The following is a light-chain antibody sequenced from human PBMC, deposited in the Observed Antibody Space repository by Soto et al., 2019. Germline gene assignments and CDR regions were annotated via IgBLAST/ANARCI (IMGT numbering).Light chain of an antibody. CDR3: AAWDDRPSGRV. J-gene: IGLJ3*02. CDR2: NND. Sequence: QSVLTHPPSASGTPGQRVTISCSGSSSNLGKNLVYWYQQLPGTAPKLLIYNNDQRPSGVPDRFSGSKSGTSASLVISGLRSEDEADYYCAAWDDRPSGRVFGGGTKLTVL. CDR1: SSNLGKNL. V-gene: IGLV1-47*02.